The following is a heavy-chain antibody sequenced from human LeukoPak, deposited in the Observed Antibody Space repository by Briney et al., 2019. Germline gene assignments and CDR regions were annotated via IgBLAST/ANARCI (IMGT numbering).Heavy chain of an antibody. CDR2: ISWNSGSI. J-gene: IGHJ4*02. Sequence: SLRLSCAASGFTFDDYAMHWVRQAPGKGLEWVSDISWNSGSIGYADSVKGRFTISRDNAKNSQYLQMNSLRAEDTALYYCAKDTDGAAAGTTWGHWGQGTLVTVSS. D-gene: IGHD6-13*01. CDR3: AKDTDGAAAGTTWGH. CDR1: GFTFDDYA. V-gene: IGHV3-9*01.